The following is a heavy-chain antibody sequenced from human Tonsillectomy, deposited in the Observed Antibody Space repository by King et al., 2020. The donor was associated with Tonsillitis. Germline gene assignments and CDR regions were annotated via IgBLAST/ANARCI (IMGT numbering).Heavy chain of an antibody. Sequence: VQLVESGGVVVQPGGSLRLSCAASGFTFDAYAMHWVRQTPGKGLEWVSLITSDGGSTFYADSVKGRFTISRDNSKNSLYLQMNSLRVEDAAFYYCAGETAGVFQYWGQGTPVTVAS. D-gene: IGHD3-10*01. CDR3: AGETAGVFQY. CDR1: GFTFDAYA. J-gene: IGHJ4*02. CDR2: ITSDGGST. V-gene: IGHV3-43D*04.